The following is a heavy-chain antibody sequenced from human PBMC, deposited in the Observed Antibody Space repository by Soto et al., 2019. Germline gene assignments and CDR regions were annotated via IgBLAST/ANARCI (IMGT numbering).Heavy chain of an antibody. CDR1: GFTFSTYW. Sequence: GGSLRLSCAASGFTFSTYWMSWVRQAPGRGLEWVANIKQDGSEKYYMDSVKGRFTISRDNAKNSLYLQMNSLRAEDTAVYYCARERGYSYGSYYYYYGMDVWGQGTTVTVSS. V-gene: IGHV3-7*01. CDR3: ARERGYSYGSYYYYYGMDV. D-gene: IGHD5-18*01. CDR2: IKQDGSEK. J-gene: IGHJ6*02.